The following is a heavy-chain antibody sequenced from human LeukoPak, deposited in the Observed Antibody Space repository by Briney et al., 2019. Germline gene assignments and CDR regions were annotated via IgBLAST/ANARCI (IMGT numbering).Heavy chain of an antibody. CDR3: AREGGLDV. V-gene: IGHV3-7*03. J-gene: IGHJ6*02. Sequence: GGSLRLSCAASGFTFSSYAMSWVRQAPGKGLEWVASINPSESVKYYVNSVKGRFTISRDNAKNSLYLQMSNLRAEDTAVYFCAREGGLDVWGQGATVTVSS. CDR1: GFTFSSYA. CDR2: INPSESVK.